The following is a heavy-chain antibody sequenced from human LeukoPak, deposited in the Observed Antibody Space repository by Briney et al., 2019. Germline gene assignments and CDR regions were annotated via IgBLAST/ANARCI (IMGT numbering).Heavy chain of an antibody. CDR1: GFTFDDYG. CDR2: INWNGGST. J-gene: IGHJ4*02. CDR3: ENDLWRGSGGGYSYY. V-gene: IGHV3-20*04. D-gene: IGHD5-18*01. Sequence: GGSLRLSCAAYGFTFDDYGMSWVRHAPGKGLEWVSGINWNGGSTGYADSVKGRFTISRDNAKNSLYLQMNSLRVEDPALYYFENDLWRGSGGGYSYYWGQGTLVTVSS.